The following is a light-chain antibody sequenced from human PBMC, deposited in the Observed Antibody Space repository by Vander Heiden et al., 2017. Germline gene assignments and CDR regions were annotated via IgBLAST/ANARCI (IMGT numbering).Light chain of an antibody. J-gene: IGKJ4*01. CDR3: QQYDNLLTLT. CDR2: DAS. Sequence: IQVTPSPSSLSASVGDRVTITCQASQDISNYLNWYQQKPGKAPKLLIYDASNLETGVPSRFSGSGSGTDFTLTISSLQPEDIATYYCQQYDNLLTLTFGGGTKVEIK. V-gene: IGKV1-33*01. CDR1: QDISNY.